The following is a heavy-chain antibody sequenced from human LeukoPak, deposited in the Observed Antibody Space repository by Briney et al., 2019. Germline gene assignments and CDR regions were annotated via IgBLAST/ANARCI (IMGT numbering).Heavy chain of an antibody. CDR3: ARGLGGYNGYAFDY. CDR1: RFTFSTYW. V-gene: IGHV3-74*01. J-gene: IGHJ4*02. Sequence: GGSLRLSCAASRFTFSTYWMHWVRRAPGKGLVWVSRINNDGSITKYADSVKGRFTISRDNAKSTMYLQMNSLRAEDSAVYYCARGLGGYNGYAFDYWGQGSLVTVSS. D-gene: IGHD5-12*01. CDR2: INNDGSIT.